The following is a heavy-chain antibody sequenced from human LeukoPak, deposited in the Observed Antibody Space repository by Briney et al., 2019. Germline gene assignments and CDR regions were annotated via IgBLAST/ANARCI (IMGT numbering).Heavy chain of an antibody. CDR3: VRKIESGAAHYFDY. D-gene: IGHD5-12*01. V-gene: IGHV3-9*01. J-gene: IGHJ4*02. CDR2: ISWNSDNI. Sequence: GGSLRLSCAASGFIFRNYAMSWVRQAPGKGLEWVSGISWNSDNIAFADFVKGRFTISRDNAKNSLYLQMNSLRAEDTALYFCVRKIESGAAHYFDYWGQGTLVTVSS. CDR1: GFIFRNYA.